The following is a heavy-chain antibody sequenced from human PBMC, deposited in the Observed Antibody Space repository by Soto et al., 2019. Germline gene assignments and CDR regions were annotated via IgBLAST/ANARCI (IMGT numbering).Heavy chain of an antibody. V-gene: IGHV1-18*01. CDR3: ARDDGSGPIPIDY. CDR1: GYTFTSYP. D-gene: IGHD6-19*01. J-gene: IGHJ4*02. Sequence: GAPVKVSCKASGYTFTSYPMHWVRQAPGQGLEWMGWINAGNGDTNYAQKLQGRVTMTTDTSTSTAYMELRSLRSDDTAVYYCARDDGSGPIPIDYWGQGTLVTVSS. CDR2: INAGNGDT.